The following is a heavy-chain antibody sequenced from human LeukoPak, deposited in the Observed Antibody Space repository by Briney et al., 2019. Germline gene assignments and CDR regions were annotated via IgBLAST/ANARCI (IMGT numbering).Heavy chain of an antibody. J-gene: IGHJ6*04. CDR1: GGTFSSYV. D-gene: IGHD3-10*01. Sequence: SVKVSCKASGGTFSSYVISWVRQAPRQGLEWMGGIIPIFGTANYAQKFQDRVTMTRNTSISTAYMELSSLRSEDTAVYYCARGILWFGDDVWGKGTTVTISS. V-gene: IGHV1-69*05. CDR2: IIPIFGTA. CDR3: ARGILWFGDDV.